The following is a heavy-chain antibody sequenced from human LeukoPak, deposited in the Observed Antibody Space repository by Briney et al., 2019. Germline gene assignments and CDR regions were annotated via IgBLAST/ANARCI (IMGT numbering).Heavy chain of an antibody. CDR3: AKDSRFTIFGVAPLDY. J-gene: IGHJ4*02. V-gene: IGHV3-30*18. CDR2: ISYDGSNK. CDR1: GFTFSSYG. D-gene: IGHD3-3*01. Sequence: GGSLRLSCAASGFTFSSYGMHWVRQAPGKELEWVAVISYDGSNKYYADSVKGRFTISRDNSKNTLYLQMNSLRAEDTAVYYCAKDSRFTIFGVAPLDYWGQGTLVTVSS.